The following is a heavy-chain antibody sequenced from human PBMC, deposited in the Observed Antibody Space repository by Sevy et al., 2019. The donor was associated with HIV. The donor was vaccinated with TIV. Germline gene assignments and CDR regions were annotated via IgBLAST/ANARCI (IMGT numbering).Heavy chain of an antibody. D-gene: IGHD3-22*01. J-gene: IGHJ6*02. Sequence: GGSLRLSCAASVFSFRNFGMHWVRQAPGKGLEWLALISFDGDTKYYGDSVKGRFTISRDNSKNTLYLQMNSLRVEDTAVVYCAKRGGHDTSGYVSYYYYGMDVWGQGTTVTVSS. CDR2: ISFDGDTK. V-gene: IGHV3-30*18. CDR3: AKRGGHDTSGYVSYYYYGMDV. CDR1: VFSFRNFG.